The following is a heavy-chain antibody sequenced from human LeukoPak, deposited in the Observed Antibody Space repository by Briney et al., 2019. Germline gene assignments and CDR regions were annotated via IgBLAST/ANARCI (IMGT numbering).Heavy chain of an antibody. J-gene: IGHJ6*02. CDR1: GFPFSTVW. CDR2: ISWNSGSI. D-gene: IGHD2-2*01. CDR3: ARDLVVVPAKGYYYYYGMDV. Sequence: GGSLRLSCAASGFPFSTVWMHWVRQAPGKGLVWVSGISWNSGSIGYADSVKGRFTISRDNSKNTLYLQMNSLRAEDTAVYYCARDLVVVPAKGYYYYYGMDVRGQGTTVTVSS. V-gene: IGHV3-74*01.